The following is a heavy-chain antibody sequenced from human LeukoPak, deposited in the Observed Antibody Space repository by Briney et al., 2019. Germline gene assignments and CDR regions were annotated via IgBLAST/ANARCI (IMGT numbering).Heavy chain of an antibody. D-gene: IGHD3-10*01. CDR2: INHSGST. V-gene: IGHV4-34*01. CDR1: GGSISSFY. CDR3: ARGSWFGRGMDV. Sequence: SETLSLTCTVSGGSISSFYWSWIRQPPGKGLEWIGEINHSGSTNYNPSLKSRVTISVDTSKNQFSLKLSSVTAADTAVYYCARGSWFGRGMDVWGKGTTVTVSS. J-gene: IGHJ6*04.